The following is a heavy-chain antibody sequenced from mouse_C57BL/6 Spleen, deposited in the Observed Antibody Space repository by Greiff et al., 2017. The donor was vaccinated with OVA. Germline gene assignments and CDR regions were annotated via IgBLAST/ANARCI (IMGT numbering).Heavy chain of an antibody. J-gene: IGHJ4*01. V-gene: IGHV1-47*01. CDR3: ARGGDDGYFYYYAMDY. Sequence: VQVVESGAELVKPGASVKMSCKASGYTFTTYPIEWMKQNHGKSLEWIGNFHPYNDDTKYNEKFKGKATLTVEKSSSTVYLELSRLTSDDSAVYYCARGGDDGYFYYYAMDYWGQGTSVTVSS. CDR1: GYTFTTYP. D-gene: IGHD2-3*01. CDR2: FHPYNDDT.